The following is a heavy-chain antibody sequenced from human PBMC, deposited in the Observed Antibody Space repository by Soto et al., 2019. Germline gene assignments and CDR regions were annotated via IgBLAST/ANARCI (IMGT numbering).Heavy chain of an antibody. CDR3: ARIPVDTYMIYWSDP. Sequence: SETLSLTCSVSGDSVSSGDYYWSWIRQPPGKGLEWIGHVYFSGSTNYIPSLKSRLTMSVDTAKNQFSLKLNSATAADTAVYYCARIPVDTYMIYWSDPWGQGTQVTVSS. CDR1: GDSVSSGDYY. CDR2: VYFSGST. D-gene: IGHD3-16*01. J-gene: IGHJ5*02. V-gene: IGHV4-61*08.